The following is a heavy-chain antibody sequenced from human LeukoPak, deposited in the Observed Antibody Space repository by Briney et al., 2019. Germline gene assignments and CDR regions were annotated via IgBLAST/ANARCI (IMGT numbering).Heavy chain of an antibody. CDR2: ISSSSSYI. Sequence: GGSLRLSCAASGFTFSDYHMNWIRQAPGKGLEWVSSISSSSSYIYYADSVKGRFTISRDNAKNSPYLQMNSLRADDTAVYYCAKDLYYDSSGYQFDYWGQGTLVTVSS. J-gene: IGHJ4*02. D-gene: IGHD3-22*01. V-gene: IGHV3-21*04. CDR3: AKDLYYDSSGYQFDY. CDR1: GFTFSDYH.